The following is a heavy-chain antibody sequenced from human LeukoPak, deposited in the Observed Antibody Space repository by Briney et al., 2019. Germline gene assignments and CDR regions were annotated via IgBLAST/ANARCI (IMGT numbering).Heavy chain of an antibody. D-gene: IGHD6-13*01. CDR1: GFTLSCYA. J-gene: IGHJ6*03. Sequence: GGSLRLSCAASGFTLSCYAMHWVRQAPGKGLEGVAVISYDGSNKYYADSVKGRFTIYRENSKNTLYLQMSSLRAEDTAVYYCARDGLAAAGLHYYYYMDVWGKGTTVTVSS. CDR2: ISYDGSNK. CDR3: ARDGLAAAGLHYYYYMDV. V-gene: IGHV3-30*04.